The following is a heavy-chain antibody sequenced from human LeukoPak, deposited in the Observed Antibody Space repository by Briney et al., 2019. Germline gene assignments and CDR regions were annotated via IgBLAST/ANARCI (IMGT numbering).Heavy chain of an antibody. CDR1: GGSISSYY. V-gene: IGHV4-4*07. CDR2: IYASGST. J-gene: IGHJ3*02. D-gene: IGHD6-19*01. Sequence: SETLSLTCTVSGGSISSYYWTWIWQPAGKGLEWIGRIYASGSTNYNPSLKSRVTMSVDPSKNQFSLRLNSVTAADTAVYYCASPGYSSGWYAFDIWGQGTMVTVSS. CDR3: ASPGYSSGWYAFDI.